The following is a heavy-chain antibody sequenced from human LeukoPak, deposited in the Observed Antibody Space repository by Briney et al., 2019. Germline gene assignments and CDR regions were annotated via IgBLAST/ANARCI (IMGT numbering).Heavy chain of an antibody. V-gene: IGHV3-21*01. Sequence: GGSLRLSCAASGFTFSSYSMNWVRQAPGKGLEWVSSISSSSYIYYADSVKGRFTISRDNAKNSLYLQMNSLRAEDTAVYYCAKVVSPTQLERPPRLGSKYYFDYWGQGTLVTVSS. D-gene: IGHD1-1*01. J-gene: IGHJ4*02. CDR2: ISSSSYI. CDR3: AKVVSPTQLERPPRLGSKYYFDY. CDR1: GFTFSSYS.